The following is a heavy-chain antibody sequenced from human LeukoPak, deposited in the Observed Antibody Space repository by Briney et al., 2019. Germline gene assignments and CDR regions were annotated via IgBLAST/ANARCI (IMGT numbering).Heavy chain of an antibody. D-gene: IGHD2/OR15-2a*01. CDR2: ITVGGGDT. V-gene: IGHV3-23*01. J-gene: IGHJ4*02. Sequence: GGSLRLSCATSGFTFSSSAMTWVRQAPGKGLEWVSTITVGGGDTNYADSVKGRFTISRDNSKNTLYLQLNGLRAEDTAVYYCAMLASQYLTSWFDYWGQGTLVTVSS. CDR3: AMLASQYLTSWFDY. CDR1: GFTFSSSA.